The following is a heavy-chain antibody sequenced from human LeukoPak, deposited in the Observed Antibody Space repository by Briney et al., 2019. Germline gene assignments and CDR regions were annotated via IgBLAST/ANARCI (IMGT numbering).Heavy chain of an antibody. V-gene: IGHV4-34*01. Sequence: PSETLSLTCAVYGGSFSGYYWSWIRQPPGKRLEWIGEINHSGSTNYNPSLKSRVTISVDTSKDQFSLKLSSVTAADTAVYYCARGRYVVVPAAIYTIRVTGYNYWGQGTLVTVSS. CDR3: ARGRYVVVPAAIYTIRVTGYNY. J-gene: IGHJ4*02. D-gene: IGHD2-2*01. CDR1: GGSFSGYY. CDR2: INHSGST.